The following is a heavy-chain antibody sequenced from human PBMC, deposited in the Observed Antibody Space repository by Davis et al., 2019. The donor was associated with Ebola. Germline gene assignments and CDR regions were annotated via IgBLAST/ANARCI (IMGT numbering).Heavy chain of an antibody. CDR1: GYTLTSYG. D-gene: IGHD6-19*01. Sequence: ASVPVSCMASGYTLTSYGISWLRQAPGQGLGWMGWISAYNGNTNYAHKLQGRVTMTTDTSTSTAYMELRSLRSDVTAVYYCARDGYSSGWYNDYGKDVWGKGTTVTVSS. V-gene: IGHV1-18*04. CDR2: ISAYNGNT. CDR3: ARDGYSSGWYNDYGKDV. J-gene: IGHJ6*04.